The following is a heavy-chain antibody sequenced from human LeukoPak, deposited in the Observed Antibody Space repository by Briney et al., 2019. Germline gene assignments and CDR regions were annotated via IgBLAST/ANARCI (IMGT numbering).Heavy chain of an antibody. CDR2: ISTSGSTI. Sequence: GGSLRLSCAVSGFTFSDHYMSWIRQAPGKGLEWVSYISTSGSTIYYADSVKGRFTISRDNAKNSLYLQMNSLKAEDTAVYYCARVEVVVVAATPFDYWGQGTLVTVSS. CDR3: ARVEVVVVAATPFDY. D-gene: IGHD2-15*01. V-gene: IGHV3-11*04. CDR1: GFTFSDHY. J-gene: IGHJ4*02.